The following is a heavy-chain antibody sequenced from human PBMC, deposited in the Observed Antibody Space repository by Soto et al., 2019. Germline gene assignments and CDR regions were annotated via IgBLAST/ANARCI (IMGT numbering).Heavy chain of an antibody. D-gene: IGHD2-8*01. CDR3: AGVRDRSPHGYYFDY. CDR1: GGTFSSYT. J-gene: IGHJ4*02. Sequence: GASVKVSCKASGGTFSSYTISWVRQAPGQGLEWMGRIIPILGIANYAQKFQGRVTITADKSTSTAYMELSSLRSEDTAVYYCAGVRDRSPHGYYFDYGGQGTRVTVSS. V-gene: IGHV1-69*02. CDR2: IIPILGIA.